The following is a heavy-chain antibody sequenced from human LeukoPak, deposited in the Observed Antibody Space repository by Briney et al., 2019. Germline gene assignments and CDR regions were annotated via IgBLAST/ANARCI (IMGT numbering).Heavy chain of an antibody. CDR2: ISGSGGST. Sequence: PGGSLRLSCAASGFTFSSYARSWVRHTPGKGLEWVSAISGSGGSTYYADSVRGRFTISRDNSKNTLFLQMNSLRAEDTAPYYCAKSVAICFYYGLDVWGQGTTVAVSS. CDR3: AKSVAICFYYGLDV. V-gene: IGHV3-23*01. D-gene: IGHD3-3*01. J-gene: IGHJ6*02. CDR1: GFTFSSYA.